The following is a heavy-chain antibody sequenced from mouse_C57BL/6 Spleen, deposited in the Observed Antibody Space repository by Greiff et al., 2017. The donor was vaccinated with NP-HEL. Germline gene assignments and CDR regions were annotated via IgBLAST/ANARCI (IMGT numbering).Heavy chain of an antibody. Sequence: VQLQQPGAELVKPGASVKISCKASGYAFSSYWMNWVKQRPGKGLEWIGQIYPGDGDTNYNGKFKGKAALTADKSSSTAYMQLSSLTSEDSAVYFCARHNYDAMDYWGQGTSVTVSS. V-gene: IGHV1-80*01. CDR3: ARHNYDAMDY. CDR2: IYPGDGDT. CDR1: GYAFSSYW. D-gene: IGHD6-1*01. J-gene: IGHJ4*01.